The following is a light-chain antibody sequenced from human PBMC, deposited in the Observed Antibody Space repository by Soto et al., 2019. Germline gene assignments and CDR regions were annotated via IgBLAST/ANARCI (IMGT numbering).Light chain of an antibody. CDR2: YDD. Sequence: QSVLTQPPSVSEAPRQRVTISCPGSSSNIGNNAVNWYQQLPGKAPKLLIYYDDLLPSGVSDRFSGSKSGTSASLAISGLQSEDEADYYCAAWEDSLNGYVFGTGTKVTVL. V-gene: IGLV1-36*01. CDR1: SSNIGNNA. CDR3: AAWEDSLNGYV. J-gene: IGLJ1*01.